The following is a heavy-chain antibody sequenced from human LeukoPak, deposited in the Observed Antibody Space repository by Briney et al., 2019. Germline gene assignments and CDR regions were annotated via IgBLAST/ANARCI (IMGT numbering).Heavy chain of an antibody. CDR3: ARVLLWFGDPRDAFDI. CDR1: GFTFSSYT. Sequence: RPGGSLRLSCAASGFTFSSYTMSWVRQAPGKGLEWVAAISGSGGTTYYTDSVKGRFTISRDNSKNTLYLQMNSLRAEDTAVYYCARVLLWFGDPRDAFDIWGQGTMVTVSS. D-gene: IGHD3-10*01. V-gene: IGHV3-23*01. J-gene: IGHJ3*02. CDR2: ISGSGGTT.